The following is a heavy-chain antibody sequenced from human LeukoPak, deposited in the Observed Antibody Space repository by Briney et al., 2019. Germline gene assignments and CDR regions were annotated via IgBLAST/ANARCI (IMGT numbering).Heavy chain of an antibody. CDR3: ARDRAEWELLPIYDY. D-gene: IGHD1-26*01. Sequence: PSETLSLTCAVYGGHFSAYYWNWIRQSPGKGLEWIGEINHSGSTNYNPSLKSRVTISGDPSKNQFSLKVSSVTAADSAAYYCARDRAEWELLPIYDYWGQGTLVTVSS. CDR2: INHSGST. CDR1: GGHFSAYY. V-gene: IGHV4-34*01. J-gene: IGHJ4*02.